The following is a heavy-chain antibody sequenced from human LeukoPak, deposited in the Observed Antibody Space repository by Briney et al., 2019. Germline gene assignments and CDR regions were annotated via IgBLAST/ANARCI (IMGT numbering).Heavy chain of an antibody. V-gene: IGHV3-21*01. D-gene: IGHD4-17*01. CDR1: VFTFSSYS. CDR2: ISSSSSYI. CDR3: ARIMTTVTTVEY. J-gene: IGHJ4*02. Sequence: GGSLRLSCAASVFTFSSYSMNWVRQAPGKGLEWVSSISSSSSYIYYADSVKGRFTISRDNAKNSLYLQMNSLRAEDAAVYYCARIMTTVTTVEYWGQGTLVTVSS.